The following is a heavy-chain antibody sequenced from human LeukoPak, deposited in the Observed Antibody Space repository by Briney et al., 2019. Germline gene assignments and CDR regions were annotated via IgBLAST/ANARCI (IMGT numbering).Heavy chain of an antibody. CDR1: GFTFNSYS. Sequence: PGGSLRLSCAASGFTFNSYSMNWVRQAPGKGLEWGSYISSSTSTIYYADSVKVRFTISRDNAKNSLYLQMNSLRAEDTGVYYCARDYGGPHYFDCWGQGTLVTDSS. CDR2: ISSSTSTI. D-gene: IGHD2-15*01. J-gene: IGHJ4*02. V-gene: IGHV3-48*01. CDR3: ARDYGGPHYFDC.